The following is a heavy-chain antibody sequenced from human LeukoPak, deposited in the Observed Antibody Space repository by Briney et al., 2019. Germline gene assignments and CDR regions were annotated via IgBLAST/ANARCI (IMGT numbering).Heavy chain of an antibody. CDR1: GFTFNTYS. D-gene: IGHD3-10*01. J-gene: IGHJ4*02. V-gene: IGHV3-48*04. CDR2: ISSSSGTI. CDR3: ARGGDLFDS. Sequence: GGSLRLSCVASGFTFNTYSMNWFRQAPGKGLEWISYISSSSGTIYYADSVKGRFTISRDNAKNSLYLQMNSLRAEDTAVYYCARGGDLFDSWGQGTLVIVSS.